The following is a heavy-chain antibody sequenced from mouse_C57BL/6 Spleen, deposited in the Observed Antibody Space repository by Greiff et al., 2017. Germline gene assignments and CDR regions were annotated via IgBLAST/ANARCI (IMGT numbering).Heavy chain of an antibody. J-gene: IGHJ3*01. V-gene: IGHV1-50*01. CDR2: IDPSDSYT. CDR1: GYTFTSYW. D-gene: IGHD2-13*01. Sequence: QVQLQQPGAELVKPGASVKLSCKASGYTFTSYWMQWVKQRPGQGLEWIGEIDPSDSYTNYNQKFKGKATLTVDTSSSTAYMQLSSLTSEDSAVYYCARSDLGGNWFAYWGQGTLVTVSA. CDR3: ARSDLGGNWFAY.